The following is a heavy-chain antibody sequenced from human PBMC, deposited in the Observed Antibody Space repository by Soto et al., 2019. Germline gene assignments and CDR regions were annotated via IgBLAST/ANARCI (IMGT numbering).Heavy chain of an antibody. Sequence: GESLKISCKGSGYSFTSYWISWVRQMPGKGLEKMGRIDPSDSYTNYSPSFQGHVTISADKSISTAYLQWSSLKASDTAMYYCARLMTTVTTKGQVGSPRYYYYGMDVWGQGTTVTVSS. CDR1: GYSFTSYW. J-gene: IGHJ6*02. CDR3: ARLMTTVTTKGQVGSPRYYYYGMDV. CDR2: IDPSDSYT. V-gene: IGHV5-10-1*01. D-gene: IGHD4-4*01.